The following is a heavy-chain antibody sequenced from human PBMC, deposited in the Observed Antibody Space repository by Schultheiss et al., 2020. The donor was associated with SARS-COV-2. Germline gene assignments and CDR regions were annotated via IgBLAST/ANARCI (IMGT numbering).Heavy chain of an antibody. CDR2: ISSSGSTI. D-gene: IGHD2-21*01. J-gene: IGHJ4*02. CDR3: ATKPSAGDFDY. Sequence: GGSLRLSCAASGFTFSSYSMNWVRQAPGKGLEWVSYISSSGSTIYYADSVKGRFTISRDNAKNSLYLQMNSLRAEDTAVYYCATKPSAGDFDYWGQGTLVTVSS. CDR1: GFTFSSYS. V-gene: IGHV3-48*04.